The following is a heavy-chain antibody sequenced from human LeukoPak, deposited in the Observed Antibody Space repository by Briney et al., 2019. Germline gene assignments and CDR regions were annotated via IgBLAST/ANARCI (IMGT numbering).Heavy chain of an antibody. CDR1: GFTFSSYA. Sequence: PGGSLRLSCAASGFTFSSYAMSWVRQAPGKGLEWVGRIKSKTDGGTTDYAAPVKGRFTISRDDSKNTLYLQMNSLKTEDTAVYYCMVRGVILSDYWGQGTLVTVSS. V-gene: IGHV3-15*01. CDR3: MVRGVILSDY. D-gene: IGHD3-10*01. CDR2: IKSKTDGGTT. J-gene: IGHJ4*02.